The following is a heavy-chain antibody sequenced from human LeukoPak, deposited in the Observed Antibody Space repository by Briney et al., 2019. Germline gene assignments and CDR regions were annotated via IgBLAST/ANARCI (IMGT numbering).Heavy chain of an antibody. Sequence: ASVKVSCKASGYTFTDHYIHWVRQAPGQGFEWMGWINPNTGGTDYAQKFQDRIAISTYTSISTVYMKLTRLTSDDTALYYCARDLATIDGIAWYYFGNWGQGTLVTVS. CDR1: GYTFTDHY. CDR2: INPNTGGT. V-gene: IGHV1-2*02. J-gene: IGHJ4*02. D-gene: IGHD5-12*01. CDR3: ARDLATIDGIAWYYFGN.